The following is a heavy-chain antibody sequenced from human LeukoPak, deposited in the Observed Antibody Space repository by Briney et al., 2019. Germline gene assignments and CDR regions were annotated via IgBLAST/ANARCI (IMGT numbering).Heavy chain of an antibody. CDR2: IYPGDSQI. Sequence: GESLKISRKGSGYSFTKYWIAWVRQMPGKGLEWMGIIYPGDSQIRYSPSFQGQVTISADKTISTAYLQWSSLKASDTAMYYCARPQRSDSWDDFDIWGQGTMVTVSS. CDR1: GYSFTKYW. J-gene: IGHJ3*02. V-gene: IGHV5-51*01. CDR3: ARPQRSDSWDDFDI. D-gene: IGHD2-15*01.